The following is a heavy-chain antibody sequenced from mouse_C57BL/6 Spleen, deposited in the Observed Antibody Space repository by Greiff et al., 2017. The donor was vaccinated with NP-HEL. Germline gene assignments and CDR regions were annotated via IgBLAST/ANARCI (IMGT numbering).Heavy chain of an antibody. CDR2: IRRKSNNYAT. J-gene: IGHJ1*03. CDR1: GFSFNTYA. D-gene: IGHD1-1*01. CDR3: GSYYDGSSYGYFDV. V-gene: IGHV10-1*01. Sequence: EVQLVESGGGLVQPKGSLKLSCAASGFSFNTYAMNWVRQAPGKGLEWVARIRRKSNNYATYYADSVKDRFTISRDDSESMLYLQMNNLKTEDTAMYYCGSYYDGSSYGYFDVWGTGTTVTVSS.